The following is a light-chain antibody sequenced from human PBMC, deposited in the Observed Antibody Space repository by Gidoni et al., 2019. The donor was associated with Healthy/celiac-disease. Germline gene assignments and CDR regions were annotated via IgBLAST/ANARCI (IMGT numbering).Light chain of an antibody. CDR3: QQYNSYPFT. CDR1: QSISSW. J-gene: IGKJ3*01. V-gene: IGKV1-5*03. Sequence: DIQMTQSPSTLSESVGDRVTITCRASQSISSWLAWYQQKPGKAPKLLIYKASSLESGVPSRFSGSGSGTEFTLTISSLQPDDFATYYCQQYNSYPFTFGPXTKVDIK. CDR2: KAS.